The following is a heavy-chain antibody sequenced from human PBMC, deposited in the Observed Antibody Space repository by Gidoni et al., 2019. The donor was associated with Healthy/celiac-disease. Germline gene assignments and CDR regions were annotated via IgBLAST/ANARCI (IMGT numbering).Heavy chain of an antibody. CDR1: GGSISSGGYY. CDR2: IYYSRST. D-gene: IGHD3-22*01. J-gene: IGHJ3*02. Sequence: QVQLQESGPGLVKPSQTLSLTCSFSGGSISSGGYYWSWIRQHPGKGLEWIGYIYYSRSTYYNPSLKSRVTISVDTSKNQFSRKLSAVTAADTAVYYCARQYYDSSGLSDAFDIWGQGTMVTVSS. V-gene: IGHV4-31*03. CDR3: ARQYYDSSGLSDAFDI.